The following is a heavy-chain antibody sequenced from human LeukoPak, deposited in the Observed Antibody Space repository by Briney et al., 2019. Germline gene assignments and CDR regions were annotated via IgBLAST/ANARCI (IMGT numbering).Heavy chain of an antibody. CDR2: IYYSGST. CDR3: ARDRRYYDSSGYPDY. Sequence: PSETLSLTCTVSGGSISSGGYYWSWIRQHPGKGLEWIGYIYYSGSTYYNPSLKSRVTISVDTSKNQFSLKLSSVTAADTAVYYCARDRRYYDSSGYPDYWGQGTLVTVPS. D-gene: IGHD3-22*01. CDR1: GGSISSGGYY. V-gene: IGHV4-31*03. J-gene: IGHJ4*02.